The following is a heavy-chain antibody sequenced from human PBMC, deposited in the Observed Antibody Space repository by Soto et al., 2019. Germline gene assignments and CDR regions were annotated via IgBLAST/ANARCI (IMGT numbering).Heavy chain of an antibody. J-gene: IGHJ4*02. CDR1: GFTVSNYW. V-gene: IGHV3-74*01. D-gene: IGHD1-7*01. Sequence: GGSLRLSCVASGFTVSNYWMHWVRQAPGKGLVWVSRISTDESSTNYADSVTGRFTISRDNAMNTLYLQMNSLRAEDTAVYYCARDNWNSYWGQGTLVTVSS. CDR3: ARDNWNSY. CDR2: ISTDESST.